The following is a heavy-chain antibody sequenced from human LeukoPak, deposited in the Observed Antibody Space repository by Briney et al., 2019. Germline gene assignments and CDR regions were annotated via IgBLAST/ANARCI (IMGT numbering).Heavy chain of an antibody. CDR1: GFTFSSYD. D-gene: IGHD2-2*01. J-gene: IGHJ6*03. CDR3: TKRGNPAVGHHYLDV. CDR2: ITLSGANT. Sequence: GGSLRFSCAASGFTFSSYDMSWVRKAPGKGLEWVSSITLSGANTFYADSVMGRFTISRDNSKNTLYLQMNSLRAEDTAVYFCTKRGNPAVGHHYLDVWGKGTTVSVSS. V-gene: IGHV3-23*01.